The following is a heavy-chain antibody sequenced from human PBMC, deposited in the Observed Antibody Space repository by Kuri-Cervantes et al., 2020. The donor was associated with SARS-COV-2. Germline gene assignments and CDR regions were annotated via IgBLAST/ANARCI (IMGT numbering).Heavy chain of an antibody. D-gene: IGHD2-8*01. J-gene: IGHJ4*02. CDR1: GGSISSSRYY. CDR2: IYYSGST. Sequence: SETLSLTCTVSGGSISSSRYYWGWIRQPPGKGLEWIGTIYYSGSTYYNPSLKSRVTISVDTSKNQFSLKLSSVTAADTAVYYCARQAIVLMVYATTFDYWGQGTLVTVSS. CDR3: ARQAIVLMVYATTFDY. V-gene: IGHV4-39*01.